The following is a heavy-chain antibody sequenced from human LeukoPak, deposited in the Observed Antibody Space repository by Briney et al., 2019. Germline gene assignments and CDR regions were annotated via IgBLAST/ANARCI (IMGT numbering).Heavy chain of an antibody. CDR3: ARHRSLDRGTTVLDY. CDR1: GYSISSGYY. V-gene: IGHV4-38-2*01. D-gene: IGHD1-7*01. CDR2: IYHSGST. Sequence: SETLFLTCAVSGYSISSGYYWGWIRQPPGKGLEWIGSIYHSGSTYYNPSLKSRVTISVDTSKNQFSLKLSSVTAADTAVYYCARHRSLDRGTTVLDYWGQGTLVTVSS. J-gene: IGHJ4*02.